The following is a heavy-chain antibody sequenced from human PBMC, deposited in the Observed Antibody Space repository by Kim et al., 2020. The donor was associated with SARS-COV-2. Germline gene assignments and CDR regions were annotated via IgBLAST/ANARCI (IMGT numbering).Heavy chain of an antibody. V-gene: IGHV1-18*01. Sequence: APKLKGRVTMTTDTSTSTAYMELRSLRSDDTAVYYCARDDVVVVAAPFDYWGQGTLVTVSS. J-gene: IGHJ4*02. CDR3: ARDDVVVVAAPFDY. D-gene: IGHD2-15*01.